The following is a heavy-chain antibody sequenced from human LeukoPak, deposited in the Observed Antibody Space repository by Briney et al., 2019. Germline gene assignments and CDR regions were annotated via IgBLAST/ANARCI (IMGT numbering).Heavy chain of an antibody. CDR1: GGSISSYY. V-gene: IGHV4-59*08. J-gene: IGHJ2*01. Sequence: PSETLSLTCTVSGGSISSYYWSWIRQPPGKGLEWIGYIYYSGSTNYNPSLKSRVTISVDTSKNQFSLKLSSVTAADTAVYYCARFAEPKKPNGSGTAKWYFDLWGRGTLVTVSS. CDR2: IYYSGST. D-gene: IGHD3-10*01. CDR3: ARFAEPKKPNGSGTAKWYFDL.